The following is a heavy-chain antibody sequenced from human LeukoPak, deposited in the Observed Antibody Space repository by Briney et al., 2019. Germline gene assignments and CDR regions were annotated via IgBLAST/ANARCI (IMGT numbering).Heavy chain of an antibody. CDR1: GFTFSSYV. V-gene: IGHV3-33*01. Sequence: GGSLRLSCAASGFTFSSYVMHWIRQAPGKGLEWVAVIWSDSSHKYYVDSMKGRRTISRDNSKNMVHLQMNSLRVEDTAVYYCASAAGAFDMWGQGTLVTVSS. J-gene: IGHJ3*02. CDR3: ASAAGAFDM. D-gene: IGHD6-13*01. CDR2: IWSDSSHK.